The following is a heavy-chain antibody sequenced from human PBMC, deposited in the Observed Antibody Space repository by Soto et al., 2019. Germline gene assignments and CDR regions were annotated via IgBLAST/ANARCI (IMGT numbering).Heavy chain of an antibody. D-gene: IGHD3-16*01. Sequence: GESLKISCKGSGYKFTTYWNGWVRQMPGKGLEWMAIIYPDDSDSRYSPSFQGQVTISADKSISTAYLQWSSLKASDTAIYYCVATYVDYLDYSGQAPMGTLSS. J-gene: IGHJ4*02. CDR3: VATYVDYLDY. CDR1: GYKFTTYW. V-gene: IGHV5-51*01. CDR2: IYPDDSDS.